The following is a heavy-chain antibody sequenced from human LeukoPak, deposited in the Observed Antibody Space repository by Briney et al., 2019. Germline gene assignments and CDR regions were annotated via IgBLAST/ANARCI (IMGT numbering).Heavy chain of an antibody. D-gene: IGHD5-12*01. CDR2: LSDSGDKT. Sequence: GGSLRLSCAASGFIFRSYAMTWVRQAPGKGLEWVSALSDSGDKTYYADSVKGRLTISRDNSKNTLYLQMNSLRAEDTAVYYCAKDTGGYSGYDLRKPIAFDIWGQGTMVTVSS. CDR1: GFIFRSYA. CDR3: AKDTGGYSGYDLRKPIAFDI. J-gene: IGHJ3*02. V-gene: IGHV3-23*01.